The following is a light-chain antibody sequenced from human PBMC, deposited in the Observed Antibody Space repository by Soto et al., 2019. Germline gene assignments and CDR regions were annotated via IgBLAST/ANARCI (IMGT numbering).Light chain of an antibody. CDR2: AAS. CDR3: LQDYNYPRT. Sequence: AIQMTQSPSSLSASVGDRVTIICRASQGIRNDLGWYQQKPGKAPKLLIYAASSLQSGVPSRFSGSGSGTDFTLTISSMQPEDFATYYCLQDYNYPRTFGQGTKVDIK. V-gene: IGKV1-6*01. CDR1: QGIRND. J-gene: IGKJ1*01.